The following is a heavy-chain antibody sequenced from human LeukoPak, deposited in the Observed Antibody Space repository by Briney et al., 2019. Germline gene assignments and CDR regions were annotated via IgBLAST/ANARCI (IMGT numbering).Heavy chain of an antibody. Sequence: SETLSLTCTVSSGSISSSSYHWGWIRQPPGKGLEWIGNIYYSGSTYYNPSIKSRVTISLDTSKNQFSLHLNSVTPEDTGVYYCARDGGGTYSSTQRYYFDYWGQGTLVTVSS. CDR3: ARDGGGTYSSTQRYYFDY. J-gene: IGHJ4*02. CDR1: SGSISSSSYH. D-gene: IGHD1-26*01. CDR2: IYYSGST. V-gene: IGHV4-39*02.